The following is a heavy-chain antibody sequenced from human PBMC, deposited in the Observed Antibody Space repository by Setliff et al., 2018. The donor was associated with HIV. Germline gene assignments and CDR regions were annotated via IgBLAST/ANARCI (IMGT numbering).Heavy chain of an antibody. Sequence: SVKVSCKVSGYSLTDLSIHWVRQAPGKGLEWMGGLDPEDGETVYAQKLQGRVTMTEDTSTDTAYMELSSLRSEDTAMYYCATIRAYYYDSSGQEYFQYWGHGTLVTVSS. V-gene: IGHV1-24*01. J-gene: IGHJ1*01. CDR2: LDPEDGET. CDR3: ATIRAYYYDSSGQEYFQY. CDR1: GYSLTDLS. D-gene: IGHD3-22*01.